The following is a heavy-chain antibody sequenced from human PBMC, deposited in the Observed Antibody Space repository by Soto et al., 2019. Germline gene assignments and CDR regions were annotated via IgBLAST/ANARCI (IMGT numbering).Heavy chain of an antibody. D-gene: IGHD3-10*01. CDR1: GGTFSSYA. V-gene: IGHV1-69*01. CDR3: ARGSGIPVASYWCFDL. J-gene: IGHJ2*01. CDR2: IIPIFGTA. Sequence: QVQLVQSGAEVKKPGSSVKVSCKASGGTFSSYAISWVRQAPGQGLEWMGGIIPIFGTANYAQKFQGRVMITADESTSTAHMELSSLRPEDTAVYYCARGSGIPVASYWCFDLWGRGTLVTVSA.